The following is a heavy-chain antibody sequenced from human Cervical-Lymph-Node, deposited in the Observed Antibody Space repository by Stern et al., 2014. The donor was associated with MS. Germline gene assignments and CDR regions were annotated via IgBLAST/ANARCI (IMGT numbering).Heavy chain of an antibody. CDR2: VIPIFGAA. CDR3: ARDEIGQTTTHYYYYGLDV. CDR1: GGTFTTHG. J-gene: IGHJ6*02. Sequence: QVQLGQSGAEVKKPGSSVKVCKASGGTFTTHGFSWVRQAPGQGLEWMGGVIPIFGAAHYAQKFQGRVTITADESTSTTYMELRSLRYEDTAVYYCARDEIGQTTTHYYYYGLDVWGQGTTVTVSS. V-gene: IGHV1-69*01. D-gene: IGHD1-1*01.